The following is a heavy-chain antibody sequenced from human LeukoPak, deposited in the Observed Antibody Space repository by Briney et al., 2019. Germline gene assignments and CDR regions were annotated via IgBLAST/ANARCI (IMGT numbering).Heavy chain of an antibody. Sequence: SETLSLTCAVYGGSFRGHYWTWIRQPPGKGLEWIGEINHSGSTTYNPSLNNRVTISVDTSKNQFSLRLTSVTAADTAVYYCARPHYGSGSLDSWGQGTLVTVSS. D-gene: IGHD3-10*01. CDR2: INHSGST. J-gene: IGHJ4*02. CDR1: GGSFRGHY. CDR3: ARPHYGSGSLDS. V-gene: IGHV4-34*01.